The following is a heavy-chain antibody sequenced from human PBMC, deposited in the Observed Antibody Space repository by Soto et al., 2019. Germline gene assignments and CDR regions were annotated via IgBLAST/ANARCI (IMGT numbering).Heavy chain of an antibody. CDR2: IYHSGST. J-gene: IGHJ6*02. CDR1: GYSIRSCYY. CDR3: ARLAPIAAADGMDV. D-gene: IGHD6-13*01. V-gene: IGHV4-38-2*01. Sequence: PSETLSLTCAVSGYSIRSCYYWGLIRQSPGKGLEWIGSIYHSGSTYYNPSLKSRVIISVDTSKNQFSLKLSSVTAADTAVYYCARLAPIAAADGMDVWGQGTTVTVSS.